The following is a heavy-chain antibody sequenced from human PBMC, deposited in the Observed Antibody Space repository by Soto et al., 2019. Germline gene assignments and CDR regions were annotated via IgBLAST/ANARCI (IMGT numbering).Heavy chain of an antibody. J-gene: IGHJ4*02. D-gene: IGHD4-17*01. CDR2: IYYTGST. CDR1: GSSISPFY. CDR3: VRVGGYYGDFPNFDY. V-gene: IGHV4-59*01. Sequence: SETLSLTCSVSGSSISPFYWSWIRQSPGKGLEWIGYIYYTGSTKYNPSLKSRVTISVETTKKQFSLRLRSVTAADTAVYYCVRVGGYYGDFPNFDYWGQGTLVTVSS.